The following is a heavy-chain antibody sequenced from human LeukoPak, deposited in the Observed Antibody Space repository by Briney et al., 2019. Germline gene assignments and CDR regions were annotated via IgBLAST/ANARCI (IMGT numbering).Heavy chain of an antibody. D-gene: IGHD6-13*01. V-gene: IGHV3-30*04. CDR3: SRVGYGTSWFYFDH. CDR1: GFTLTRHT. Sequence: GRSLRLSCAASGFTLTRHTMHWVRQAPGKGPEWVALILWDGSNTYHADSVKGRFTISRDISTNTLYLQMNSLTTEDTAVYYCSRVGYGTSWFYFDHWGQGALVTVS. J-gene: IGHJ4*02. CDR2: ILWDGSNT.